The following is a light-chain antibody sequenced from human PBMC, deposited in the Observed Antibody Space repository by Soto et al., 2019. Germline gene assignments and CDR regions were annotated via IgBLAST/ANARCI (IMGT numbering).Light chain of an antibody. J-gene: IGLJ1*01. V-gene: IGLV2-11*01. Sequence: QSVLTQPRSVSGCPGQSVTISCTGTSSDVGGHDYVSWYQQHPGKAPKVMIYDVSKRPSGVPDRFSGSKSGNTASLTISGLQAEDEADYYCCSYAGGYIYVFGTGTKVTVL. CDR3: CSYAGGYIYV. CDR2: DVS. CDR1: SSDVGGHDY.